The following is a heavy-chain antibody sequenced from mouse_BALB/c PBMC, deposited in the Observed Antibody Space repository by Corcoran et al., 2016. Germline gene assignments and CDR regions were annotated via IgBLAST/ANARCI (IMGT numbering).Heavy chain of an antibody. CDR2: INTYTGEP. Sequence: QIQLVQSGPELKKPGETVKISCKASGYTFTNYGMNWVKQVPGKGLKWMGWINTYTGEPTYADDFKGRFAFSLETSASTAYLQIKTLKNEDTATYFCASRNLRYAMDYWGQGTSVTVSS. D-gene: IGHD1-1*01. V-gene: IGHV9-3-1*01. CDR1: GYTFTNYG. J-gene: IGHJ4*01. CDR3: ASRNLRYAMDY.